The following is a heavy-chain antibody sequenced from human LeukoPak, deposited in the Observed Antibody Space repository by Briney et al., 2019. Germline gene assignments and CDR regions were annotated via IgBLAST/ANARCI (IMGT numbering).Heavy chain of an antibody. CDR3: ARDHLANLASRLFDP. D-gene: IGHD3-3*01. Sequence: SETLSLTCAIYSESFSDYYWGWIRQPPGKGLEWIGSIHHSGRTYYNPSLKSRVTISVDTSKNQFSLKLSSVTAADTAVYYCARDHLANLASRLFDPWGQGTLVTVSS. CDR1: SESFSDYY. J-gene: IGHJ5*02. V-gene: IGHV4-38-2*02. CDR2: IHHSGRT.